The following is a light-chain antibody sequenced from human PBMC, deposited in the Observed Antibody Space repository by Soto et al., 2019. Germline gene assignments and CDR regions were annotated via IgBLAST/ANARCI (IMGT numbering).Light chain of an antibody. V-gene: IGKV3-11*01. CDR2: DAS. J-gene: IGKJ4*01. CDR1: QNVDIY. Sequence: ETVLTQSPATLSLSPGERTTLSCRASQNVDIYLAWYQQRPGQAPRLLIYDASNRATGIPARFSGSGSGTDFTLTIRSLEPEDFGIYYCQQRKNWPPLTFGGGTRVEIK. CDR3: QQRKNWPPLT.